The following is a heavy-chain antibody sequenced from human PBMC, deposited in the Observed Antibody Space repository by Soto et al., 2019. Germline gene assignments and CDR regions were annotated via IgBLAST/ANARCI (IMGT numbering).Heavy chain of an antibody. D-gene: IGHD3-16*01. J-gene: IGHJ6*02. CDR2: IYHNGST. V-gene: IGHV4-30-2*01. CDR3: ARGSAAWPHYYGDGMDV. Sequence: SETLSLTCAVSGGSISSSTYSWNWIRQPPGKGLEWIGFIYHNGSTHCNPSLKSRVTISVDRSKTHFSLKLCSVTAADTAVYYCARGSAAWPHYYGDGMDVWGQGTTVTVS. CDR1: GGSISSSTYS.